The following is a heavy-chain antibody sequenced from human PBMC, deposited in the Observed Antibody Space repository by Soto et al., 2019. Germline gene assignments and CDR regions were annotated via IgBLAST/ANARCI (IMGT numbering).Heavy chain of an antibody. Sequence: SETLSLTCTVSGGSVSSSNNYWSWIRQPPGKGLEWIGYAYYSGSTNYNPSLKSRVTMSVDTSKNQFSLKLSSVTAADTAVYYCARVHDFWSGYYWFDTWGQGTLVTVS. J-gene: IGHJ5*02. V-gene: IGHV4-61*01. CDR1: GGSVSSSNNY. CDR3: ARVHDFWSGYYWFDT. D-gene: IGHD3-3*01. CDR2: AYYSGST.